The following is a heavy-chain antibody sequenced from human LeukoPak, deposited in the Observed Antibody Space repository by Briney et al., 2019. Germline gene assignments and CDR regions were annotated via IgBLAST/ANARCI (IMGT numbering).Heavy chain of an antibody. CDR1: GYTFTGYY. CDR3: ARDLASRIARSGGYYYYYMDV. CDR2: INPNSGGT. Sequence: GASVKVSCKASGYTFTGYYMHWVRQAPGQGLEWMGWINPNSGGTNYAQKFQGRVTMTRDTSISTAYMELSRLRSDDTAVYYCARDLASRIARSGGYYYYYMDVWGKGTTVTVSS. D-gene: IGHD6-13*01. J-gene: IGHJ6*03. V-gene: IGHV1-2*02.